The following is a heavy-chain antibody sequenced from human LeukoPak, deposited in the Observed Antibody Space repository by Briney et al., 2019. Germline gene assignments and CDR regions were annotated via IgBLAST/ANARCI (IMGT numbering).Heavy chain of an antibody. D-gene: IGHD6-19*01. CDR3: AKGEYSSGWHGYDY. J-gene: IGHJ4*02. CDR1: GFTFSNYA. V-gene: IGHV3-23*01. Sequence: GGSLRLSCAASGFTFSNYAMSWVRLAPGKGLEWVSTIGASSGSTYYADSVKGRFTISRDTSQNTLYLQMYRLRAEDTAVYYCAKGEYSSGWHGYDYWGQGTPVTVSS. CDR2: IGASSGST.